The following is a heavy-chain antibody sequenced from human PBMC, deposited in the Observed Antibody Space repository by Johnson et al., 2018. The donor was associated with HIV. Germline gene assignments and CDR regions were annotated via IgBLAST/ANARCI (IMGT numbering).Heavy chain of an antibody. CDR2: ISYDGRAA. Sequence: VQLVESGGGVVQPGRSLRLSCAASGFTFSSYAMHWVRQAPGKGLEWVAVISYDGRAAYYDDSVQGRFTSSRDTSKNTLYLQMNSLRPEDSAVYYCATLWFGEVSVYDAFDVWGQGTMVTVSS. D-gene: IGHD3-10*01. J-gene: IGHJ3*01. CDR1: GFTFSSYA. CDR3: ATLWFGEVSVYDAFDV. V-gene: IGHV3-30*04.